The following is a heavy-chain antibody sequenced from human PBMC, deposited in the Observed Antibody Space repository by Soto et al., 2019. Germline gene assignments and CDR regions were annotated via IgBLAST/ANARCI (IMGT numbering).Heavy chain of an antibody. CDR1: GYTFTSYD. Sequence: QVQLVQSGAEVKKPGASVKVSCKASGYTFTSYDINWVRQATGQGLEWMGWMNPNSGNTGYAQKFQGRVTMTRNTSIITAYMELSSLRSEGTAVYYCVRPRGGSYYYGMDVWGQGTAVTVSS. CDR3: VRPRGGSYYYGMDV. CDR2: MNPNSGNT. V-gene: IGHV1-8*01. D-gene: IGHD2-15*01. J-gene: IGHJ6*02.